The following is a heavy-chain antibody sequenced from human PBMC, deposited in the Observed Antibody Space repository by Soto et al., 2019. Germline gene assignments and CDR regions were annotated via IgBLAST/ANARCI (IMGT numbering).Heavy chain of an antibody. CDR2: ISGSGDRT. Sequence: EVQLLESGGGLVQPGGSLRLSCAASGITISNYPMSWVRQAPGKGLEWVSGISGSGDRTYYADSAKGRFTISKDISMNSLFLQVDSLGVDDTAVYFCVKDDGGSPSTPPLWGQGTLVTVSS. CDR3: VKDDGGSPSTPPL. J-gene: IGHJ4*02. V-gene: IGHV3-23*01. CDR1: GITISNYP. D-gene: IGHD3-10*01.